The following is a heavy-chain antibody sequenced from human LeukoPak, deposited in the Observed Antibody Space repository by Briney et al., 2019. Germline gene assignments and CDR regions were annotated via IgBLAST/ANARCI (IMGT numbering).Heavy chain of an antibody. CDR2: ISSSGYTI. J-gene: IGHJ4*02. CDR1: GFTFSDDY. D-gene: IGHD3-16*01. CDR3: TRGAGGGFDY. Sequence: GGSLRLSCAASGFTFSDDYMSWIRQAPGKGLEWVSYISSSGYTIYYADSVKGRFTISRDNAKNSLFLQMNSLRAEDTAVYYCTRGAGGGFDYWGQGTLVTVSS. V-gene: IGHV3-11*01.